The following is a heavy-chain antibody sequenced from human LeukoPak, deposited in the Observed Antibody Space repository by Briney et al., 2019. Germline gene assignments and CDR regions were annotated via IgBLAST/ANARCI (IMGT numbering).Heavy chain of an antibody. V-gene: IGHV4-39*01. J-gene: IGHJ4*02. CDR3: ARRDYGDYIADY. CDR2: IYYSGST. D-gene: IGHD4-17*01. Sequence: SETLSLTCTVSGGSISSSSYYWGWIRQPPGKGLEWIGSIYYSGSTYYNPSLKSRVTISVDTSKNQFSLKLSSVTAADTAVYYGARRDYGDYIADYWGQGTLVTVSS. CDR1: GGSISSSSYY.